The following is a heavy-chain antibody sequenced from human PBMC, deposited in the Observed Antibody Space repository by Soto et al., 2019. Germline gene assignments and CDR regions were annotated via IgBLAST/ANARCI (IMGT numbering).Heavy chain of an antibody. CDR2: ISGSGGST. CDR3: AYCSTYNWFDP. Sequence: GGSLRLSCAASGFTFSSYAVSWVRQAPGKGLEWVSAISGSGGSTYYADSVKGRFTISRDNSKNTLYLQMNSLRAEDTAVYYCAYCSTYNWFDPWGQGTLVTVSS. J-gene: IGHJ5*02. V-gene: IGHV3-23*01. D-gene: IGHD2-2*01. CDR1: GFTFSSYA.